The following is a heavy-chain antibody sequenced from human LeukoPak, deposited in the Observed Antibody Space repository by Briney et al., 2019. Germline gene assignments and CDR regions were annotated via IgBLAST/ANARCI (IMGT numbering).Heavy chain of an antibody. Sequence: SQTLSLTCAISGDSVSSNSAAWNWIRQSPSRGLEWLGRTYYRSKWYNDYAVSVKGRITVNPDTSKNQFSLKLKSVTPEDTAVYYCAGATAGSIDHWGQETLVTVSS. J-gene: IGHJ4*02. V-gene: IGHV6-1*01. D-gene: IGHD1-1*01. CDR1: GDSVSSNSAA. CDR3: AGATAGSIDH. CDR2: TYYRSKWYN.